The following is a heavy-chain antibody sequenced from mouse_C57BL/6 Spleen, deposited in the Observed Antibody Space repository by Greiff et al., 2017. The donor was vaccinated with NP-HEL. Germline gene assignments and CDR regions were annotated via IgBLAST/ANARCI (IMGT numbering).Heavy chain of an antibody. CDR1: GYSITSGYY. Sequence: VQLQQSGPGLVKPSQSLSLTCSVTGYSITSGYYWNWIRQFPGNKLEWMGYISYDGSNNYNPSLKNRISITRDTSKNQFFLKLNSVTTEDTATYYCARRDDGYSAWFAYWGQGTLVTVSA. D-gene: IGHD2-3*01. CDR2: ISYDGSN. V-gene: IGHV3-6*01. J-gene: IGHJ3*01. CDR3: ARRDDGYSAWFAY.